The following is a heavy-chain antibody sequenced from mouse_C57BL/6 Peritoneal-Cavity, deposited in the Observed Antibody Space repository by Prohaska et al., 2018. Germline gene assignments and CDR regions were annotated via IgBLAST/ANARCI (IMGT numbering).Heavy chain of an antibody. V-gene: IGHV1-12*01. CDR3: ARGEWFAY. CDR1: GYTFTSYN. CDR2: IYPGNGDT. J-gene: IGHJ3*01. Sequence: QAYLKQSGAELLRPGPSVKMSCKASGYTFTSYNMHWVKQTPKQGLEWIGAIYPGNGDTSYNQKFKGNATLTIDKSTNTAYMQRSSLTAEDSAGDYCARGEWFAYWGQGTLVTVSA.